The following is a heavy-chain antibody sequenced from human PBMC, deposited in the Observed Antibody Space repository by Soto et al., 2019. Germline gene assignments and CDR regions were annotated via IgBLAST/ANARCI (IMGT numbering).Heavy chain of an antibody. CDR3: ARQEDWYGSNWFDP. V-gene: IGHV4-59*08. CDR2: IYYSGST. J-gene: IGHJ5*02. D-gene: IGHD3-9*01. Sequence: QVQLQESGPGLVKPSETLSLTCTVSGGSISSYYWSWIRQPPGKGLEWIGYIYYSGSTNYNPSLKSRVTISVDTSKNQFSLKLSSVTAADTAVYYCARQEDWYGSNWFDPWGQGTLVTVSS. CDR1: GGSISSYY.